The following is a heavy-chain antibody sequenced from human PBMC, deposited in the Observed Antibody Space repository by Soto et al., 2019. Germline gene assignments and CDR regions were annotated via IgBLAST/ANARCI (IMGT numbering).Heavy chain of an antibody. CDR1: GGSIGRSSYY. CDR3: ARHKDDILTGYPNWFDP. V-gene: IGHV4-39*01. Sequence: SETLSLTCTVSGGSIGRSSYYWGWIRQPPGKGLEWIGSIYYSGSTYYNPSLKSRVTISVDTSKNQFSLKLSSVTAADTAVYYCARHKDDILTGYPNWFDPWGQGTLVTVSS. CDR2: IYYSGST. J-gene: IGHJ5*02. D-gene: IGHD3-9*01.